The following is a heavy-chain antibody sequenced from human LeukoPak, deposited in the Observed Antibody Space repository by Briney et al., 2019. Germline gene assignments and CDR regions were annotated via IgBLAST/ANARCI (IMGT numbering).Heavy chain of an antibody. D-gene: IGHD6-13*01. CDR2: IYYSGCT. Sequence: SSETLSLTCTISGGSISSYYWSWIRQAPGKGLEWIAYIYYSGCTNYNPSLKSRVTISVDTSKNQFSLKLTSVTAADAAIYYCARSAPSGTWYFDYWGQGTLVAVSS. CDR3: ARSAPSGTWYFDY. CDR1: GGSISSYY. V-gene: IGHV4-59*08. J-gene: IGHJ4*02.